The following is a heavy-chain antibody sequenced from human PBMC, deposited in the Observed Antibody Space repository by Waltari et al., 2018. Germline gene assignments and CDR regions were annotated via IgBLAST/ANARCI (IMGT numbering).Heavy chain of an antibody. CDR2: IYYSGST. CDR3: ARAFYGDLFYFDY. D-gene: IGHD4-17*01. J-gene: IGHJ4*02. Sequence: QLQLQESGPGLVKPSETLSLTCTVSGGSISSSSYSWGWIRQPPGKGLEWIGSIYYSGSTYYNPSLKSRVTISVDTSKNQFSLKLSSVTAADTAVYYCARAFYGDLFYFDYWGQGTLVTVSS. V-gene: IGHV4-39*01. CDR1: GGSISSSSYS.